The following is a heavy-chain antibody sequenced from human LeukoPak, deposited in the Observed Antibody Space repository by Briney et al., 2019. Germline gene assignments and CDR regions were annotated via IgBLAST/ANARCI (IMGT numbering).Heavy chain of an antibody. CDR3: AKGGYTSAYDY. CDR1: GFTFNDYA. D-gene: IGHD2-2*02. CDR2: IRATDPST. J-gene: IGHJ4*02. V-gene: IGHV3-23*01. Sequence: GGSLRLSCTASGFTFNDYAMTWVRQAPGKGLEWVSSIRATDPSTYYADSVKGRFTISRDNSKNTLYLQMNSLRDEDTAMYFCAKGGYTSAYDYWGQGTQVTVSS.